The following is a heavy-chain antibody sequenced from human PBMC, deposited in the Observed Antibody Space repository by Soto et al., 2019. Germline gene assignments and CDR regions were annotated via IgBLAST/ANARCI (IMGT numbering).Heavy chain of an antibody. Sequence: GESLKISCKGSGHSLTNYWITWVRQMPGKGLEWMGRIDPSDSFTNYSPSFQGHVSISADRSISTAYLQWGSLKASDTAIYYCARQNISTTLKVPRGLDVWGQGTTVTVSS. D-gene: IGHD1-1*01. CDR2: IDPSDSFT. V-gene: IGHV5-10-1*01. CDR1: GHSLTNYW. CDR3: ARQNISTTLKVPRGLDV. J-gene: IGHJ6*02.